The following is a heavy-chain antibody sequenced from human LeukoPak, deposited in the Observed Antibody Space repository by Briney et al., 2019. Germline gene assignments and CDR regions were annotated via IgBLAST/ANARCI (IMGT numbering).Heavy chain of an antibody. CDR3: ARAGLGIATKFDP. J-gene: IGHJ5*02. CDR2: IYSSGST. D-gene: IGHD6-13*01. CDR1: GGSISSGSYY. V-gene: IGHV4-61*02. Sequence: SQTLSLTCSVSGGSISSGSYYWSWIRQPAGKGLEWIGRIYSSGSTNYNPSLKSRVTISVDTSKNQFSLKLSSVTAADTAVYYCARAGLGIATKFDPWGQGTLVTVSS.